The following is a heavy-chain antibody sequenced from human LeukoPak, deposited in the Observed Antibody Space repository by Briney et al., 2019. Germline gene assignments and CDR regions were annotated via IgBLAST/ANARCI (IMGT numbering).Heavy chain of an antibody. CDR1: GFPFSDYG. CDR3: AKIRWGSDNALDS. CDR2: ISHDGSNK. V-gene: IGHV3-30*18. D-gene: IGHD3-16*01. Sequence: GTSLRLSCAASGFPFSDYGMYWVRQAPGKGLEWLAVISHDGSNKHYADSVKGRITISRDNSMNTLYLQMNSLTAEDTAVYYCAKIRWGSDNALDSWGQGTLVTGSS. J-gene: IGHJ4*02.